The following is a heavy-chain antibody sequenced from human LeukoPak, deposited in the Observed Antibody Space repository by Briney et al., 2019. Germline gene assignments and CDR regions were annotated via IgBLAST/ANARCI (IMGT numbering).Heavy chain of an antibody. CDR1: GFTFSDYY. V-gene: IGHV3-11*04. Sequence: PGGSLRLFCAASGFTFSDYYMSWIRQAPGKGLEWVSYISSSGSTIYYADSVKGRFTISRDNAKNSLYLQMNSLRAEDTAVYYCARDMDYDILTGYSSAYWGQGTLVTVSS. CDR2: ISSSGSTI. CDR3: ARDMDYDILTGYSSAY. J-gene: IGHJ4*02. D-gene: IGHD3-9*01.